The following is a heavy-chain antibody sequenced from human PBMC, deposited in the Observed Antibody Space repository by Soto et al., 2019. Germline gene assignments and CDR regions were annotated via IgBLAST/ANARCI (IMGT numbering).Heavy chain of an antibody. Sequence: GGSLRLSCAASGFTFSSYWMHWFRQSPGKGLMWVSRINNDGSSRSYADSVKGRFTISRDNAKNTLYLQVNSLRAEDTAVYYCSRDATTGYSAAGDYWGQGTLVTVSS. CDR1: GFTFSSYW. D-gene: IGHD1-26*01. CDR2: INNDGSSR. V-gene: IGHV3-74*01. J-gene: IGHJ4*02. CDR3: SRDATTGYSAAGDY.